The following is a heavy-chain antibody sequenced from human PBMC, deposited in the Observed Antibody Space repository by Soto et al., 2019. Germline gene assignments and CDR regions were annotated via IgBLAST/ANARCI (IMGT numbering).Heavy chain of an antibody. V-gene: IGHV1-69*13. J-gene: IGHJ4*02. Sequence: SVKVSCKASGGTFSSYAISWVRQAPGQGLEWMGGIIPIFGTANYAQKFQGRVTITADESTSTAYMELSSLRSEDTAVYYCARDRYSGYDHSDYWGQGTLVTVSS. CDR2: IIPIFGTA. D-gene: IGHD5-12*01. CDR1: GGTFSSYA. CDR3: ARDRYSGYDHSDY.